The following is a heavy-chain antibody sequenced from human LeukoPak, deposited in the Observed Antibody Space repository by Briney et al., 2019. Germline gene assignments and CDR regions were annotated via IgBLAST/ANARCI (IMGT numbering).Heavy chain of an antibody. Sequence: GGSLRLSCAASGFTFDDYAMHWVRQAPGKGLEWVSGISWNSGSIGYADSVKGRFTISRDNAKNSLHLQMNSLRAEDTALYYCAKDRGYFDRGGHFDYWGQGTLVTVSS. J-gene: IGHJ4*02. CDR3: AKDRGYFDRGGHFDY. V-gene: IGHV3-9*01. CDR2: ISWNSGSI. D-gene: IGHD3-9*01. CDR1: GFTFDDYA.